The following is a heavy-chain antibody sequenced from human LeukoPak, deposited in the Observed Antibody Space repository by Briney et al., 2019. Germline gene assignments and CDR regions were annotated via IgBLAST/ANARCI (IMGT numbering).Heavy chain of an antibody. Sequence: ASVKVSCKASGGTFSSYAISWVRQAPGQGLEWMGVISPSGGSTTYAQKFQGRVTLTRDMSTSTDYLELSSLRSEDTAVYYCAREKIAAAGNDYWGQGTLVTVSS. CDR1: GGTFSSYA. CDR3: AREKIAAAGNDY. V-gene: IGHV1-46*01. CDR2: ISPSGGST. D-gene: IGHD6-13*01. J-gene: IGHJ4*02.